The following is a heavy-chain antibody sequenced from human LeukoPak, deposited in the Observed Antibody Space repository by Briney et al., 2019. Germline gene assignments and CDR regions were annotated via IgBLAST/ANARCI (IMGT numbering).Heavy chain of an antibody. V-gene: IGHV3-15*01. CDR1: GFNFNNAW. CDR3: ATDLGLTMIRGVIVH. J-gene: IGHJ4*02. D-gene: IGHD3-10*01. CDR2: IKSKGDGETT. Sequence: GGSLRLSCAASGFNFNNAWMTWVRQAPGKGLEWVGRIKSKGDGETTDYGAPVKGRFTMSRDDSKATVYLQMNLLQAEDTAMYYCATDLGLTMIRGVIVHWGQGALVIVSS.